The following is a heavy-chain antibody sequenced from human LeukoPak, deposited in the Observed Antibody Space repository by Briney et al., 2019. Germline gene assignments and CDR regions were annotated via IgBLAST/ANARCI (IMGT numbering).Heavy chain of an antibody. J-gene: IGHJ4*02. V-gene: IGHV4-39*02. D-gene: IGHD3-22*01. CDR2: IYYSGST. Sequence: SETLSLTCTVSGGSISSSSYYWGWIRQPPGKGLEWIGSIYYSGSTYYNPSLKSRVTISVDTSKNQFSLKLSSVTAADTAVYYCARDLWPYDSSGHGYWGQGTLVTVSS. CDR3: ARDLWPYDSSGHGY. CDR1: GGSISSSSYY.